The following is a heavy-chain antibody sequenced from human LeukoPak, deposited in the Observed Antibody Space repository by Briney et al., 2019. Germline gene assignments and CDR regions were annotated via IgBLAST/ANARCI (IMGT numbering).Heavy chain of an antibody. CDR3: ATYYDSSGYYF. J-gene: IGHJ4*02. CDR1: GGSISSYY. V-gene: IGHV4-59*01. Sequence: SETLSLTCSVSGGSISSYYWSWIRQPPGKGLEWIGYIHYSGSTNYNPSLKSRVTISVDTSKNQFSLKLSSVTAADTAVYYCATYYDSSGYYFWGQGTLVTVSS. CDR2: IHYSGST. D-gene: IGHD3-22*01.